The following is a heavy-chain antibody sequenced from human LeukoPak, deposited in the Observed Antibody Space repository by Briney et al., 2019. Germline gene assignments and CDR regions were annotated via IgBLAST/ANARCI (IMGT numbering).Heavy chain of an antibody. CDR3: AKGYYYDSSGYYRRNAFDI. J-gene: IGHJ3*02. V-gene: IGHV3-23*01. Sequence: GGSLRLSCAASGLTFSSYAMGWVRQAPGKGLEWVSAISGSGGSTYYADSVKGRFTISRDNSKNTLYLQMNSLRAEDTAVYYCAKGYYYDSSGYYRRNAFDIWGQGTMVTVSS. CDR1: GLTFSSYA. CDR2: ISGSGGST. D-gene: IGHD3-22*01.